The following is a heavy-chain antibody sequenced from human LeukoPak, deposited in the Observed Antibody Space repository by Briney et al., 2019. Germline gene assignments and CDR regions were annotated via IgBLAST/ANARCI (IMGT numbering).Heavy chain of an antibody. Sequence: SETLSLTCSVSGASLTRPTYYQWSWIRQPPGKGLELIGSLFSTGSATLNPSPKSRVTMSLDTSKSQFSLKLSSVTAEDSAVYYCARFKSGGFSYFDSWGQGTLVAVSS. J-gene: IGHJ4*02. V-gene: IGHV4-61*01. CDR2: LFSTGSA. CDR1: GASLTRPTYY. CDR3: ARFKSGGFSYFDS. D-gene: IGHD3-3*01.